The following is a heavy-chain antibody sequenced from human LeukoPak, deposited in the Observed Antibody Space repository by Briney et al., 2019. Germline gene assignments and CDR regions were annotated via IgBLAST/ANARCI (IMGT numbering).Heavy chain of an antibody. V-gene: IGHV4-34*01. Sequence: SETLSLTCAVYGGSFSGYYWSWIRQPPGKGLEWIGEINHSGSTNYNPSLKSRVTTSVDTSKNQFSLKLSSVTAADTAVYYCARRKRYYDFWSGYSFDPWGQGTLVTVSS. D-gene: IGHD3-3*01. J-gene: IGHJ5*02. CDR3: ARRKRYYDFWSGYSFDP. CDR2: INHSGST. CDR1: GGSFSGYY.